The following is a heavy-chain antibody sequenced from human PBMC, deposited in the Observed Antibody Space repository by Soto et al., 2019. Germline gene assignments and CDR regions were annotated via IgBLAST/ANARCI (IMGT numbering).Heavy chain of an antibody. V-gene: IGHV3-23*01. CDR3: ARPGYGDPERFFQH. D-gene: IGHD6-13*01. CDR1: GFTYSTYT. Sequence: GGSMRLSCAASGFTYSTYTMHWVRQSPGKGLEWVSSISGSGGATFYADSVKGRFTISRDNSKNTLYLQMNSLRVEDTAIYYCARPGYGDPERFFQHWGQGIVVTVSS. J-gene: IGHJ1*01. CDR2: ISGSGGAT.